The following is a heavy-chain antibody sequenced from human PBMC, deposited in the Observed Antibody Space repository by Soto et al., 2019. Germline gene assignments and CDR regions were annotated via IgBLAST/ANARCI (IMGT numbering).Heavy chain of an antibody. D-gene: IGHD2-15*01. V-gene: IGHV1-69*13. CDR2: IIPIFGTA. Sequence: SVKVSCKASGGTFSSYAISWVREAPGQGLEWMGGIIPIFGTANYAQKFQGRVTITADESTSTAYMELSSLRSEDTAVYYCARDLATELGYCSGGSCASDGMDVWGQGTTVTVSS. J-gene: IGHJ6*02. CDR3: ARDLATELGYCSGGSCASDGMDV. CDR1: GGTFSSYA.